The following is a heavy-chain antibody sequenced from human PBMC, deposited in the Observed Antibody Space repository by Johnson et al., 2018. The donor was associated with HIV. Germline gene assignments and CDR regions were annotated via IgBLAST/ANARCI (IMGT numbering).Heavy chain of an antibody. Sequence: QVQLVESGGGVVQPGRSLRLSCAASGFTFNNYGMHWVRQAPGKGLEWVAMISYDGTNIYYRDSVKGRFTISRDNAKNSLYLQMNSLRAEDTAVYYCAKDVGNYWPNAFDIWGQGTTVTVSS. CDR1: GFTFNNYG. D-gene: IGHD3-22*01. CDR3: AKDVGNYWPNAFDI. V-gene: IGHV3-30*18. CDR2: ISYDGTNI. J-gene: IGHJ3*02.